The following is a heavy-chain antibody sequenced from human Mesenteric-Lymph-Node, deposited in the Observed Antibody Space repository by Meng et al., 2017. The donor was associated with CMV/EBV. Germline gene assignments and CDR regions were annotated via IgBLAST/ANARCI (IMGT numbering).Heavy chain of an antibody. Sequence: GESLKISCAASGFTFSSYSMNWVRQAPGKGLEWVSSISSSSSYIYHADSVKGRFTISRDNAKNSLYLQMNSLRAEDTAVYYCARDDYDSHYYYGMDVWGQGTTVTVSS. CDR3: ARDDYDSHYYYGMDV. D-gene: IGHD3-3*01. CDR2: ISSSSSYI. CDR1: GFTFSSYS. V-gene: IGHV3-21*01. J-gene: IGHJ6*02.